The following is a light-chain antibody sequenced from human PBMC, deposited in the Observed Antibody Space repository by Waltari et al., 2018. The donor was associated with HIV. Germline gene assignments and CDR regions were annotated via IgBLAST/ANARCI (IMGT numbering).Light chain of an antibody. J-gene: IGLJ2*01. Sequence: QSVLTQPPSVSGAPGQRVTISCTGSNSNIGAGYGVHWYQHLPGAAPKLLISYINTRPSGAPDRFSGSKSGPSASLAITGLQVEDEGDYFCQSYDSSLNVIFGGGTKLTVL. CDR2: YIN. CDR3: QSYDSSLNVI. CDR1: NSNIGAGYG. V-gene: IGLV1-40*01.